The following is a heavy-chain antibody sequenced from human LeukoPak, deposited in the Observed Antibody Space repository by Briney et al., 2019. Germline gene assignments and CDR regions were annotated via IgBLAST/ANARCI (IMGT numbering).Heavy chain of an antibody. V-gene: IGHV1-18*01. Sequence: ASVKVSCKASGGTFSSYAISWVRQAPGQGLEWMGWISAYNGNTNYAQKLQGRVTMTTDTSTSTAYMELRSLRSDDTAVYYCAREWRDYYDSSGYSLDYWGQGTLVTVSS. CDR1: GGTFSSYA. CDR3: AREWRDYYDSSGYSLDY. CDR2: ISAYNGNT. J-gene: IGHJ4*02. D-gene: IGHD3-22*01.